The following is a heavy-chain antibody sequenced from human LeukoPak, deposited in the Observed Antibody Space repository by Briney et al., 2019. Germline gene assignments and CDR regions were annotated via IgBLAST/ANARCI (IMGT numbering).Heavy chain of an antibody. CDR2: ISAYNGNT. D-gene: IGHD3-22*01. CDR3: ARDPGPDSLITFDI. Sequence: GASVKVSCKASGYTFTSYGISWVRQAPGRGLEWMGWISAYNGNTNYAQKLQGRVTMTTDTSTSTAYMELRSLRSDDTAVYYCARDPGPDSLITFDIWGQGTMVTVSS. CDR1: GYTFTSYG. V-gene: IGHV1-18*01. J-gene: IGHJ3*02.